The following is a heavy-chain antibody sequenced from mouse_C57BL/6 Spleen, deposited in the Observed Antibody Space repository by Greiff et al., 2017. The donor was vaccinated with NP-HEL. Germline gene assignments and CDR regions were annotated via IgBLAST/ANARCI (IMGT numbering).Heavy chain of an antibody. CDR3: ARAILRTGYAMDY. J-gene: IGHJ4*01. V-gene: IGHV5-17*01. CDR1: GFTFSDYG. D-gene: IGHD1-1*01. Sequence: EVQLQESGGGLVKPGGSLKLSCAASGFTFSDYGMHWVRQAPEKGLEWVAYISSGSSTIYYADTVKGRFTLSRDNAKNTLFLQMTSLRSEDTAMDYCARAILRTGYAMDYWGQGTSVTVSS. CDR2: ISSGSSTI.